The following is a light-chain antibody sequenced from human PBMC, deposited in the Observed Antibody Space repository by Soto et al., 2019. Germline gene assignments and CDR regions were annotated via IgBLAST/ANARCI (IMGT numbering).Light chain of an antibody. CDR2: EVN. CDR1: GSDIGAYNF. J-gene: IGLJ2*01. V-gene: IGLV2-8*01. CDR3: SSFSGNINLI. Sequence: QSVLTQPPSASGSTGQSVTISFSGTGSDIGAYNFVSWYQQDTGKAPKLIIFEVNKRPSGVPGRFSGSKSGNTASLTVSGLQTEYEGDYYCSSFSGNINLIFGGGSKLTVL.